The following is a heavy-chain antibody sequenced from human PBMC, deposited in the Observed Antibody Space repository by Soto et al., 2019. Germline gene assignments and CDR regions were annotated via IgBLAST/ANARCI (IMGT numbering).Heavy chain of an antibody. V-gene: IGHV4-61*01. J-gene: IGHJ4*02. CDR2: IHNSGTT. CDR1: GSSVYSDNYY. Sequence: SETLSLTCNVSGSSVYSDNYYWTWVRQPPGKGLEWIGNIHNSGTTNYNPSLQNRVSISIDTSKNQYSLKLTSVTAADAALYYCARDIRGFSRALDYWGRGTPVTVSS. D-gene: IGHD5-18*01. CDR3: ARDIRGFSRALDY.